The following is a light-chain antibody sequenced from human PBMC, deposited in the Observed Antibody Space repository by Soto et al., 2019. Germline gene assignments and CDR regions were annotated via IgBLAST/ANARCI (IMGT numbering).Light chain of an antibody. Sequence: QSVLTQPPSVSGAPGQRVTISCTGSSSNIGAGYDVHWYQQLPGTDPKLLIHGNSNRPSGVPDRFSGSKSGTSASLAITGLQAEDEADYYCQSYDSSLSGVVFGGGTKLTVL. CDR2: GNS. CDR3: QSYDSSLSGVV. V-gene: IGLV1-40*01. CDR1: SSNIGAGYD. J-gene: IGLJ2*01.